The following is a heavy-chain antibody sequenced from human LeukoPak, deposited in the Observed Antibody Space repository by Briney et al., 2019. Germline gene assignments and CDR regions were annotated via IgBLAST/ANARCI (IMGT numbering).Heavy chain of an antibody. J-gene: IGHJ4*02. Sequence: SQTLSLTCTVSGGSISSGGYYWSWIRQPPGKGLEWIGYIYHSGSTYYNPSLKSRVTISVDTSKNQFSLKLSSVTAADTAVYYCALFLRDFWSGSDYWGQGTLVTVSS. CDR3: ALFLRDFWSGSDY. D-gene: IGHD3-3*01. CDR2: IYHSGST. V-gene: IGHV4-30-2*01. CDR1: GGSISSGGYY.